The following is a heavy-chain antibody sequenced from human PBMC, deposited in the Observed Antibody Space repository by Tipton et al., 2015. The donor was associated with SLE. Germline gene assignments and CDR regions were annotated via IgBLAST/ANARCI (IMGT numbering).Heavy chain of an antibody. CDR3: ATPMTPMTTGYYYTRDV. Sequence: TLSLTCTVSGDSISRTGSYWGWVRQPPGKGLEWIGIIFYSGNTYYTPSFQSRVTISLDTSKNQFSMKLTSVAAADTAVYYCATPMTPMTTGYYYTRDVWGQGTAVTVS. CDR2: IFYSGNT. D-gene: IGHD4-17*01. J-gene: IGHJ6*02. CDR1: GDSISRTGSY. V-gene: IGHV4-39*07.